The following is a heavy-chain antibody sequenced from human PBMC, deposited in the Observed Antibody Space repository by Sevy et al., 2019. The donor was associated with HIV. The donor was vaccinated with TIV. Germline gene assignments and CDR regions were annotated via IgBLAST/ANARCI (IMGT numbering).Heavy chain of an antibody. Sequence: GGSLRLSCAASGFTFSSYGMHWVRQAPGKGLEWVAVISYDGSNKYYAYSVKGRFTISRDNSKNTLYLQMNSLRAEDTAVYYCAKGTYSSSWYPYYYYFGMDVWGQGTTVTVSS. CDR2: ISYDGSNK. CDR3: AKGTYSSSWYPYYYYFGMDV. D-gene: IGHD6-13*01. CDR1: GFTFSSYG. V-gene: IGHV3-30*18. J-gene: IGHJ6*02.